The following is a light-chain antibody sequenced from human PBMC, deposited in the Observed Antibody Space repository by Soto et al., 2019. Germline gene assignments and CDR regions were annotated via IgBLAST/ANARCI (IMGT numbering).Light chain of an antibody. CDR1: QSISSSY. CDR2: EAS. V-gene: IGKV3-20*01. Sequence: EIVLTQSPGTLSLSPGERATLSCRASQSISSSYLAWYQQKPGQAPRLLISEASIRATGTPDRFSGSGSGTDFTLTISRLEPEDFAVYYCQQYDTSPCTFGQGTNLEIK. J-gene: IGKJ2*02. CDR3: QQYDTSPCT.